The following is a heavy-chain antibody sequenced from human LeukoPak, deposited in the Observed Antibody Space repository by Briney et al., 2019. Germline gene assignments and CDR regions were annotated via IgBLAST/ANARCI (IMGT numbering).Heavy chain of an antibody. CDR1: GYTLTSYG. D-gene: IGHD3-16*02. Sequence: ASVKVSCKASGYTLTSYGISWVRQAPGQGIEWMGWISAYNGNTNYAQKLQGRVTMTTDTSTSTAYMELRSLRSDDTAVYYCARDLLTGELSDYWGQGTLVTVSS. V-gene: IGHV1-18*01. CDR2: ISAYNGNT. CDR3: ARDLLTGELSDY. J-gene: IGHJ4*02.